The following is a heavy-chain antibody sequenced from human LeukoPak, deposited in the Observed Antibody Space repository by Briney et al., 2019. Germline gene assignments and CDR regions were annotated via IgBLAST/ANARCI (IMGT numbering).Heavy chain of an antibody. D-gene: IGHD3-10*01. J-gene: IGHJ4*02. CDR2: IVVGSGNT. CDR3: AADFQSGYYFDY. Sequence: SVKVSCKASGFTFTSSAMQWVRQARGQRLEWIGWIVVGSGNTNYAQKFQERVTITRDMSTSTAYMELSSLRSEDMAVYYCAADFQSGYYFDYWGQGTLVTVSS. CDR1: GFTFTSSA. V-gene: IGHV1-58*02.